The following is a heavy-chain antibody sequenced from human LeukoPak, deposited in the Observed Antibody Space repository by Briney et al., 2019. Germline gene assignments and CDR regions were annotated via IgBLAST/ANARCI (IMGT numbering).Heavy chain of an antibody. CDR3: ARGPIAAAGRSWDY. CDR1: GGSISSGGYS. CDR2: IFDSGDT. V-gene: IGHV4-30-2*01. J-gene: IGHJ4*02. D-gene: IGHD6-13*01. Sequence: SETLSLTCAVSGGSISSGGYSWSWIRQPPGKGLEWIGYIFDSGDTHYNPSLKSRVTISIDGSQNQLSLRLSSVTAADTAVYYCARGPIAAAGRSWDYWGQGVLVIVSS.